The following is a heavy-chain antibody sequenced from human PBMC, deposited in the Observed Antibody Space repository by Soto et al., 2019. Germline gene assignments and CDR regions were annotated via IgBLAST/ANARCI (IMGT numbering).Heavy chain of an antibody. V-gene: IGHV3-74*01. J-gene: IGHJ3*01. CDR3: ARDNWNTV. Sequence: EVQLVESGGGLVQPGGSLRLSCAASGFTFSNYWMHWVRQAPGKGLVWVSRINGDGIGTFYADSVKGRFTISRDNAKNTVYLQMNSLRAEDTAVYYCARDNWNTVWGQGTMVTVSS. CDR1: GFTFSNYW. D-gene: IGHD1-20*01. CDR2: INGDGIGT.